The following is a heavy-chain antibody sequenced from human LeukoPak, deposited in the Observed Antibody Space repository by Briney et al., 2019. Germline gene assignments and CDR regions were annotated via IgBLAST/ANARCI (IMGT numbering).Heavy chain of an antibody. CDR3: ARAPRARDGYTAH. V-gene: IGHV1-18*04. CDR1: GYTFTSYY. J-gene: IGHJ4*01. D-gene: IGHD5-24*01. CDR2: ISAYNGNT. Sequence: GASVKVSCKASGYTFTSYYMHWVRQAPGQGLEWMGWISAYNGNTNYAQKLQGRVTMTTDTSTSTAYMELRSLRSDDTRVYYCARAPRARDGYTAHWGHRTLVTVSS.